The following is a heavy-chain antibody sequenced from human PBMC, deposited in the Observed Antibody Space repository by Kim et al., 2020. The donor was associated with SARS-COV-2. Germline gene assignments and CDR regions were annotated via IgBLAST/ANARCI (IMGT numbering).Heavy chain of an antibody. V-gene: IGHV1-18*04. D-gene: IGHD6-13*01. Sequence: ASVKVSCKASGYTFTSYGISWVRQAPGQGLEWMGWISAYNGNTNYAQKLQGRVTMTTDTSTSTAYMELRSLRSDDTAVYYCARAHPSHIAAAGTFDYWGQGTLVTVSS. CDR2: ISAYNGNT. J-gene: IGHJ4*02. CDR1: GYTFTSYG. CDR3: ARAHPSHIAAAGTFDY.